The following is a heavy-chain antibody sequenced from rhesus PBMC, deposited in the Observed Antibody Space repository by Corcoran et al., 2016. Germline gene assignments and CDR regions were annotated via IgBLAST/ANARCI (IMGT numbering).Heavy chain of an antibody. CDR3: AKEEYSGYSYDAFDF. J-gene: IGHJ3*01. CDR2: INSSAVNK. V-gene: IGHV3S5*01. Sequence: EVQLVETGGGLVQPGGSLKLSCAASGFTFSSYGMSWVRQAPGKGLEWISAINSSAVNKYYADSVKGQFTISSDNSKNTLSRQMNSLRAEDTAVYYCAKEEYSGYSYDAFDFWGQGLRVTVSS. CDR1: GFTFSSYG. D-gene: IGHD5-24*01.